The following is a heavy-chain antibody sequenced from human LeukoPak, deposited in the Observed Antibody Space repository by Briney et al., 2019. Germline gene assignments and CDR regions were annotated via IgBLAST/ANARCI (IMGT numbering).Heavy chain of an antibody. D-gene: IGHD3-10*01. Sequence: SETLSLTCAVYGGSFSGYYWSWIRQPPGKGLEWIGEINHSGSTNYNPSLKSRVTISVDTSKNQFSLKLSSVTAADTVVYYCARGLITMVRGAPSCMDVWGKGTTVTVSS. CDR3: ARGLITMVRGAPSCMDV. J-gene: IGHJ6*03. CDR2: INHSGST. CDR1: GGSFSGYY. V-gene: IGHV4-34*01.